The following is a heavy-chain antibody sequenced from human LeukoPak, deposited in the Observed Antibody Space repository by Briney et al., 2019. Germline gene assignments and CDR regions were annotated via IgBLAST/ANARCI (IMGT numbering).Heavy chain of an antibody. Sequence: ASVKVSCKASGYTFTSYGISWVRQAPGQGLEWMGWISPYNGNTKYAQKLQGRVTMTTDTSTSTAYMELRSLRSDDTAVYFCAREGAPSSGWYYFDYWGQGSLVTVSS. V-gene: IGHV1-18*01. CDR1: GYTFTSYG. J-gene: IGHJ4*02. CDR2: ISPYNGNT. D-gene: IGHD6-19*01. CDR3: AREGAPSSGWYYFDY.